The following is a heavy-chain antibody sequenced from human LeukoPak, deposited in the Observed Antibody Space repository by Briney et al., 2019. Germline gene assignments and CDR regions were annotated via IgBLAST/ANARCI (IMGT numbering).Heavy chain of an antibody. D-gene: IGHD3-10*01. Sequence: SETLSLTCTVSGGSISSYYWSWIRQPPGKGLEWIGYIYYSGSTNYNPSLKSRVTISVGTSKNQFSLKLSSVTAADTAVYYCARGGYVLLWFGESDNWFDPWGQGTLVTVSS. CDR3: ARGGYVLLWFGESDNWFDP. V-gene: IGHV4-59*01. CDR2: IYYSGST. J-gene: IGHJ5*02. CDR1: GGSISSYY.